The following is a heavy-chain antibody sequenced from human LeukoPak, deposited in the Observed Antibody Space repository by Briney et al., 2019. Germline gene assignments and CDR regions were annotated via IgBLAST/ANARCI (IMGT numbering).Heavy chain of an antibody. V-gene: IGHV4-39*07. CDR1: GGSISSSNYY. CDR2: IYNSGST. Sequence: SETLSLTCTVSGGSISSSNYYWGWIRQPPGKGLEWIGSIYNSGSTYYNPSLKSRVTISVDTSKNQFSLKLSSVTAADTAVYYCARGPENNWFDPWGQGTLVTVSS. CDR3: ARGPENNWFDP. J-gene: IGHJ5*02.